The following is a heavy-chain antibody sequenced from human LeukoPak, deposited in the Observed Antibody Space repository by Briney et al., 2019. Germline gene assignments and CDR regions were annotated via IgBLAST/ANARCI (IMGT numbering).Heavy chain of an antibody. Sequence: SETLSLTCGVSSEFFSGYYWGWIRQPPGKGLEWIGDINDSGTTKYNPTLESRVTVSIDTSKNQFSLKVKSVTAADTGVYYCARLPLGAFGEVLNFDCWGQGALVTVSS. CDR3: ARLPLGAFGEVLNFDC. D-gene: IGHD3-10*01. J-gene: IGHJ4*02. V-gene: IGHV4-34*01. CDR2: INDSGTT. CDR1: SEFFSGYY.